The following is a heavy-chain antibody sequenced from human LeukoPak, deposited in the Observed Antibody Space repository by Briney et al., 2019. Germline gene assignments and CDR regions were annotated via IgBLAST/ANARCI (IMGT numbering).Heavy chain of an antibody. Sequence: SQTLSLTCTVSGGSISSGGYYWSWIRQHPGKGLEWIGYIYYSGSTYYNPSLKSRVTISVDTSKNQFSLKLSSVTAADTAVYYCARGLGRFRSSGKAFDYWGQGTLVTVSS. CDR2: IYYSGST. CDR3: ARGLGRFRSSGKAFDY. V-gene: IGHV4-31*03. D-gene: IGHD6-6*01. CDR1: GGSISSGGYY. J-gene: IGHJ4*02.